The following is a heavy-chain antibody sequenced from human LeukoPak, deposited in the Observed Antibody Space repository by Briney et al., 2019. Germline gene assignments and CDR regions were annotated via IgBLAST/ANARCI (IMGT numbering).Heavy chain of an antibody. CDR1: GGSISNGDHY. Sequence: SETLSLTCTVSGGSISNGDHYWSWIRQHPGKGLEWIGHIYYSGSTYYNPSLKSRVIISLDTSKNQFSLKVSSVTAADTAIYYCARRAYDTSGYYSGWGQGTLVTVSS. CDR3: ARRAYDTSGYYSG. J-gene: IGHJ4*02. CDR2: IYYSGST. V-gene: IGHV4-31*03. D-gene: IGHD3-22*01.